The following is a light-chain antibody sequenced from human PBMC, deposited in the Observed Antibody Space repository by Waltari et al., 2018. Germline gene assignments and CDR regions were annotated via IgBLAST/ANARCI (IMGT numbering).Light chain of an antibody. Sequence: QSALTQSRSVSGSHGQSVTFSCTGTSSDVGAYNSFSSYQHNPGKAPNLLVYDVDKRPSGVPDRFSGSKSGNTASLTISGLQAKDEADYYCCSYAGSYGGSYSVVFGGGTKVTVL. V-gene: IGLV2-11*01. CDR2: DVD. CDR3: CSYAGSYGGSYSVV. CDR1: SSDVGAYNS. J-gene: IGLJ2*01.